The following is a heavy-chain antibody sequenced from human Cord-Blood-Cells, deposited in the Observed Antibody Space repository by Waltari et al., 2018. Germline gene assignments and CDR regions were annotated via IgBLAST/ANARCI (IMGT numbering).Heavy chain of an antibody. Sequence: QVQLQQWGAGLLKPSETLSLTCAVYGGSFSGYYWSWIRQPPGKGLEWIGEINHSGRTNYNPSLKSRVTISVDTSKNQFSLKLSSVTAADTAVYYCARHNPDIDAFDIWGQGTMVTVSS. CDR1: GGSFSGYY. V-gene: IGHV4-34*01. J-gene: IGHJ3*02. CDR3: ARHNPDIDAFDI. D-gene: IGHD5-12*01. CDR2: INHSGRT.